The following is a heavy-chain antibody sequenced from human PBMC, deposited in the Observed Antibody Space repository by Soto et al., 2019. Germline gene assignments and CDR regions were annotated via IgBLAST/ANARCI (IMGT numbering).Heavy chain of an antibody. Sequence: GSGPTLVNPTQTLTLTCTISGFSLSTDGMCVSWIRQPPGKALEWLARIDWDDDKYYSTSLKTRLTISKDTSKNQAVLTMTKLDPADTATYYCARVWWFGEKEYFQNWGQGTLVTV. CDR1: GFSLSTDGMC. CDR2: IDWDDDK. CDR3: ARVWWFGEKEYFQN. V-gene: IGHV2-70*11. J-gene: IGHJ1*01. D-gene: IGHD2-21*01.